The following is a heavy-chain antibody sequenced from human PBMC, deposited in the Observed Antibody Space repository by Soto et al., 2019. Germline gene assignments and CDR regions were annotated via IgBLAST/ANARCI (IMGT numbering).Heavy chain of an antibody. J-gene: IGHJ5*02. V-gene: IGHV3-7*01. CDR2: IKPDGGER. D-gene: IGHD6-13*01. Sequence: GGSLRLSCAASGYTFISNWMNRVRQAPGKGLEWVATIKPDGGERDYVESVKGRFTISRDNAKNSVHLQMNSLRAEDTAVYYCATVPWTAAASWGQGTLVTVSS. CDR1: GYTFISNW. CDR3: ATVPWTAAAS.